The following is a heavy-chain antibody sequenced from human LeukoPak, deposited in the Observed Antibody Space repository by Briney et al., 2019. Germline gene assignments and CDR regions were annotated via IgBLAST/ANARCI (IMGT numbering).Heavy chain of an antibody. CDR3: AKSPQSYDFWSAYNWFDP. J-gene: IGHJ5*02. D-gene: IGHD3-3*01. Sequence: GGSLRLSCAASGFTFSSYAMSWVRQAPGKGLEWVSAISGSGGSTYYADSVKGRFTISRDNSKNTLYLQMNSLRAEDTAVYYCAKSPQSYDFWSAYNWFDPWGQGTLVTVSS. CDR1: GFTFSSYA. V-gene: IGHV3-23*01. CDR2: ISGSGGST.